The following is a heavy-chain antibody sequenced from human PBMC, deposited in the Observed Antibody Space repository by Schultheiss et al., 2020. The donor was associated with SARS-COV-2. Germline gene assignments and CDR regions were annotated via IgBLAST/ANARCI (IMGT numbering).Heavy chain of an antibody. Sequence: ASVKVSCKASGGTFSSYAISWVRQAPGKGLEWMGGFDPEDGETIYAQKFQGRVTMTRDTSISTAYMELSRLRSDDTAVYYCARGPPYPRSSDAFDIWGQGTMVTVSS. CDR2: FDPEDGET. CDR1: GGTFSSYA. J-gene: IGHJ3*02. CDR3: ARGPPYPRSSDAFDI. D-gene: IGHD2-2*01. V-gene: IGHV1-2*02.